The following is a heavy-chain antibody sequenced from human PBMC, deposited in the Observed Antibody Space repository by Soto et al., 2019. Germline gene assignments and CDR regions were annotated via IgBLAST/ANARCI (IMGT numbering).Heavy chain of an antibody. CDR2: IYPGDSET. J-gene: IGHJ5*02. CDR3: ARRGRYGVNWLDP. CDR1: GYSFPSYW. V-gene: IGHV5-51*01. Sequence: GESLKISCKGSGYSFPSYWLAWVRQMPGKGLEWMGIIYPGDSETRYSPSFQGQVTISADKSISTAYLQWSSLKASDTAMYYCARRGRYGVNWLDPWGQGTLVTVSS. D-gene: IGHD5-18*01.